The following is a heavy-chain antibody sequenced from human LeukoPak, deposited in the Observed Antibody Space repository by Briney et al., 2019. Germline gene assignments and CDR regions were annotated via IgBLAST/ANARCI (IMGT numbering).Heavy chain of an antibody. D-gene: IGHD1-26*01. V-gene: IGHV1-69*06. Sequence: SVKVSCKASGGTFSSYAISWVRQAPGQGLEWMGGIIPIFGTANYAQKFQGRVTITADKSTSTAYMELSSLRSEDTAVYYCASAPKFRLVGVSKGPFDPWGQGTLVTVSS. CDR1: GGTFSSYA. CDR3: ASAPKFRLVGVSKGPFDP. CDR2: IIPIFGTA. J-gene: IGHJ5*02.